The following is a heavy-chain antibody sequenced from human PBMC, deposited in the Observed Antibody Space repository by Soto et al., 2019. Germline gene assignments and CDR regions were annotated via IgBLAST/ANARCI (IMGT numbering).Heavy chain of an antibody. D-gene: IGHD6-13*01. CDR2: IYSGGST. J-gene: IGHJ6*02. CDR1: GFTVSGNY. CDR3: ARDNISVAAAGPEYYYYGMDV. Sequence: PGGSLRLSCAASGFTVSGNYMSWVRQAPGKGLEWVSVIYSGGSTYYADSVKGRFTISRDNSKNTLYLQMNSLRAEDTAVYYCARDNISVAAAGPEYYYYGMDVWGQGTTVTVS. V-gene: IGHV3-53*01.